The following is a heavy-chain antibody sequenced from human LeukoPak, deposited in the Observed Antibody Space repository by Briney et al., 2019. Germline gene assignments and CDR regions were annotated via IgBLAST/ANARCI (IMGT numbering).Heavy chain of an antibody. Sequence: PGGSLRLSCAASGFTFSSYGMHWVRQAPGKGLEWVAVIWYDGSNKYYADSVKGRFTISRDNAKNSLYLQMNSLRAEDTAVYYCARDRLTAPRYYFDYWGQGTLVTVSS. D-gene: IGHD3-16*01. CDR1: GFTFSSYG. CDR3: ARDRLTAPRYYFDY. CDR2: IWYDGSNK. J-gene: IGHJ4*02. V-gene: IGHV3-33*01.